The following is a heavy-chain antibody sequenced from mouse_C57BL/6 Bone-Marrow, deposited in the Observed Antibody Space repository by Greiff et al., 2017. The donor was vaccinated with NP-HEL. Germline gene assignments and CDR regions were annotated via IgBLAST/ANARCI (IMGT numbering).Heavy chain of an antibody. CDR3: VRHGGYRYWYFDV. Sequence: EVQVVESGGGLVQPKGSLKLSCAASGFSFNTYAMNWVRQAPGKGLEWVARIRSKSNNYATYYADSVKDRFTISRDDSESMLYLQMNNLKTEDTAMYYCVRHGGYRYWYFDVWGTGTTVTVSS. D-gene: IGHD2-2*01. CDR2: IRSKSNNYAT. CDR1: GFSFNTYA. J-gene: IGHJ1*03. V-gene: IGHV10-1*01.